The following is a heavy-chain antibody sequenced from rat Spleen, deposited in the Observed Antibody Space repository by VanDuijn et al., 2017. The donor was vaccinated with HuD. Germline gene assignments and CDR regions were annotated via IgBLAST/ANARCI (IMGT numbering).Heavy chain of an antibody. Sequence: EVQLVESGGGLVQPGRSLKLSCAASGFTLSDYNMAWVRQAPRKGLEWVATIIYDDSTTYYRDSVTGRFTISRDNTKNTLYLQMDNLRSEDAATYYCARAGYLRDWYFDFWGPGTVVTVSS. D-gene: IGHD2-2*01. CDR1: GFTLSDYN. V-gene: IGHV5-7*01. CDR2: IIYDDSTT. CDR3: ARAGYLRDWYFDF. J-gene: IGHJ1*01.